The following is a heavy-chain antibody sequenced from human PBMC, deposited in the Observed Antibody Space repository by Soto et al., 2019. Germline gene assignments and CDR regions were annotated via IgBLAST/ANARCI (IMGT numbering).Heavy chain of an antibody. CDR3: ARVFGCIYY. Sequence: QVQLVQSGAEVKKPGASVKVSCKASGDTFTSYDINWVRQATGQGLAWMGWMNPNSGYTGHAQKFQGRVTMTRDTSTSTAYMELSSLRSEDTAVYYCARVFGCIYYWGQGTLVTVSS. CDR1: GDTFTSYD. V-gene: IGHV1-8*01. D-gene: IGHD2-21*01. CDR2: MNPNSGYT. J-gene: IGHJ4*02.